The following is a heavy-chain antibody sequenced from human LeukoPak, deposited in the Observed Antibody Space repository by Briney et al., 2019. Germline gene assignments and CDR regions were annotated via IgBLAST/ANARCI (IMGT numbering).Heavy chain of an antibody. J-gene: IGHJ5*02. V-gene: IGHV4-39*07. CDR3: ARTPYDSRGFGWFDP. Sequence: TLSLTCNKRGNSVSNRRYVWRWIRRPPKKRLEWIGSIYYSGSTYYNPSLKSRVTISVDTSKNQFSLKLSSVTATDTAVYYCARTPYDSRGFGWFDPWGQGTLVTVSS. D-gene: IGHD3-22*01. CDR2: IYYSGST. CDR1: GNSVSNRRYV.